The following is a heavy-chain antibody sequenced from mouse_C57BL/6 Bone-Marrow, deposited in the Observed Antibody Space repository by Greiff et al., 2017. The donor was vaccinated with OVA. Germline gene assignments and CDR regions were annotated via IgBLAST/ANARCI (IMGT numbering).Heavy chain of an antibody. CDR2: IRSKSNNYAT. J-gene: IGHJ3*01. D-gene: IGHD1-1*01. CDR1: GFSFNTYA. CDR3: VRHDPNYGIGAY. Sequence: EVMLVESGGGLVQPKGSLTLSCAASGFSFNTYAMNWVRQAPGKGLEWVARIRSKSNNYATSYAVSVKVRFTISRDDAESMLYLQMNNLKTEDTAMYDCVRHDPNYGIGAYWGQGTLVTVSA. V-gene: IGHV10-1*01.